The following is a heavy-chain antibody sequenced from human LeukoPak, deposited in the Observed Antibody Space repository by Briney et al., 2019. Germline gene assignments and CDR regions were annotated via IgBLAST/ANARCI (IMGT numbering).Heavy chain of an antibody. Sequence: WASVKVSCKASGYTFTGYYMHWVRQAPGQGPEWMGWINPNSGGTNYAQKFQGRVTMTRDTSISTAYMELSRLRSDDTAVYYCARIAAAKNWFDPWGQGTLVTVSS. CDR2: INPNSGGT. D-gene: IGHD6-13*01. J-gene: IGHJ5*02. CDR3: ARIAAAKNWFDP. V-gene: IGHV1-2*02. CDR1: GYTFTGYY.